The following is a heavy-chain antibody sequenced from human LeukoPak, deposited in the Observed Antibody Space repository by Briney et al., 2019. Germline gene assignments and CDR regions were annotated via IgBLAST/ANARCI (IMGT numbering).Heavy chain of an antibody. D-gene: IGHD2-2*01. J-gene: IGHJ4*02. CDR3: ARVAGDCSSTSCYLAPSLDFDY. CDR1: GYTFTSYG. Sequence: ASVKVPCKASGYTFTSYGISWVRQAPGQGLEWMGWISAYNGNTNYAQKLQGRVTMTTDTSTSTAYMELRSLRSDDTAVYYCARVAGDCSSTSCYLAPSLDFDYWGQGTLVTVSS. V-gene: IGHV1-18*01. CDR2: ISAYNGNT.